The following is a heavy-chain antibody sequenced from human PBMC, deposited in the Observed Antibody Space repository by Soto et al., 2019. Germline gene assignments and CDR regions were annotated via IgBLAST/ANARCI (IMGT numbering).Heavy chain of an antibody. V-gene: IGHV1-69*13. J-gene: IGHJ6*02. CDR2: IIPIFGTA. D-gene: IGHD1-26*01. CDR1: GGTFSSYA. CDR3: AKHSGSYLSYYYYGMDV. Sequence: SVKVSCKASGGTFSSYAISWVRRAPGQGLEWMGGIIPIFGTANYAQKFQGRVTITADESTSTAYMELSSLRSEDTAVYYCAKHSGSYLSYYYYGMDVWGQGTTVTVSS.